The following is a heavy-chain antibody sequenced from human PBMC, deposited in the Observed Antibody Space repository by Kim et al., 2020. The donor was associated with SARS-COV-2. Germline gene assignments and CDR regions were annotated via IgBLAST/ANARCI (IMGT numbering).Heavy chain of an antibody. Sequence: GGSLRLSCAASGFTVSSNYMSWVRQAPGKGLEWVSVIYSGGSTYYADSVKGRFTISRDNSKNTLYLQMNSLRAEDTAVYYCARDHIVVVPAAIGGGWYFDLWGRGTLVTVSS. J-gene: IGHJ2*01. CDR1: GFTVSSNY. CDR3: ARDHIVVVPAAIGGGWYFDL. D-gene: IGHD2-2*01. CDR2: IYSGGST. V-gene: IGHV3-53*01.